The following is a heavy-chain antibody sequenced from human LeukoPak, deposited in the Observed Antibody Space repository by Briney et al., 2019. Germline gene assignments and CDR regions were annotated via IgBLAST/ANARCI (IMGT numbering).Heavy chain of an antibody. Sequence: PGGSLRVSCADSVFSFSSSWMYWVRHAPREGLEWVSRIYSDGSSISYAASVKGRFTISRDNAQNTLYLQMNSLRAEDTAVYYCASELRLGHWGQGILVTVSS. J-gene: IGHJ4*02. CDR3: ASELRLGH. D-gene: IGHD3-16*01. V-gene: IGHV3-74*01. CDR1: VFSFSSSW. CDR2: IYSDGSSI.